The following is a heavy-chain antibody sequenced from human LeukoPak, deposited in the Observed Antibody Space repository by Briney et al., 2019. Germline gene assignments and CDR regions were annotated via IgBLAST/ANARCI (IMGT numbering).Heavy chain of an antibody. J-gene: IGHJ4*02. CDR3: ARAVSSGYDPFDY. CDR2: IYSGGNT. D-gene: IGHD3-22*01. CDR1: GFTVSSNY. V-gene: IGHV3-53*01. Sequence: GGSLRLSCAASGFTVSSNYMSWVRQAPGKGLEWVSVIYSGGNTYYADSVKGRFTISRDDSKNTLYLQMNSLRAEDTAVYYCARAVSSGYDPFDYWGQGTLVTVSS.